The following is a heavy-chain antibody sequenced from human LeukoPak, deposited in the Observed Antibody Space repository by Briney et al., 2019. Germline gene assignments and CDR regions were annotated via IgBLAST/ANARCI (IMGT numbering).Heavy chain of an antibody. Sequence: GGSLRLSCAASGFTFSSYAMHWVRRAPGKGLEWVSIISSGGVYEYYADSVKGRFTISRDNSKNTSYLQLNSLRTEDTAVYYCARDSTYYYDSGSSGPHYFDNWGQGTLVTVSS. V-gene: IGHV3-30*01. CDR2: ISSGGVYE. D-gene: IGHD3-10*01. CDR1: GFTFSSYA. J-gene: IGHJ4*02. CDR3: ARDSTYYYDSGSSGPHYFDN.